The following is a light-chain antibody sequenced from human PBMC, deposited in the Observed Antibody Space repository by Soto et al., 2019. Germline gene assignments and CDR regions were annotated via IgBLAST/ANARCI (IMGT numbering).Light chain of an antibody. J-gene: IGKJ1*01. CDR2: WAS. V-gene: IGKV4-1*01. Sequence: DIVMTQSPDSLAVSLGERATINCKSSQSVLYSSNNKNYLAWYQQKPGQPPKLLIHWASTRESGVPDRFSGSGSGKDFTLTISSLQAEDVAFYYCKKYYIFPQTFAKGTKVKIK. CDR1: QSVLYSSNNKNY. CDR3: KKYYIFPQT.